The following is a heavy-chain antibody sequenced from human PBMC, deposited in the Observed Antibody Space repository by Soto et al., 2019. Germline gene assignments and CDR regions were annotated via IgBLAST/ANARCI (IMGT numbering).Heavy chain of an antibody. Sequence: SETLSLTCAVSGYSISSGYYWGWIRQPPGKGLEWIGSIYHSGSTYYNPSLKSRVTISVDTSKNQFSLKLSSVTAADTAVYYCARDSLYSGYEDFDYWGQGTLVTSPQ. V-gene: IGHV4-38-2*02. D-gene: IGHD5-12*01. J-gene: IGHJ4*02. CDR3: ARDSLYSGYEDFDY. CDR1: GYSISSGYY. CDR2: IYHSGST.